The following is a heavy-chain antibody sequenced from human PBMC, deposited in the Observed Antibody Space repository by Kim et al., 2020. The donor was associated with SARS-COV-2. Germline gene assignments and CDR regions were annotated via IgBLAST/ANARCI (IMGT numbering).Heavy chain of an antibody. V-gene: IGHV1-3*01. CDR3: TRGMIVASYDY. CDR2: T. D-gene: IGHD3-22*01. Sequence: TKDTQKFQGRVTITRDTSASTAYMELSSLRSEDTSVYYCTRGMIVASYDYWGQGTLVTVSS. J-gene: IGHJ4*02.